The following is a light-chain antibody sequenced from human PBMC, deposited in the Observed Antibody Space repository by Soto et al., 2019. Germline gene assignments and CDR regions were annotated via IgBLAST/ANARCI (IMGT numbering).Light chain of an antibody. Sequence: VFTQEPSLTVCPDVTVSLPCASRRGAVTSGYYPNWFQQKPGQAPRALIYRTSNKHSWTPARFSGSLLGGKAALTLSGVQPEDEAEYYCLLYYGRAYVFGTRTKVTVL. V-gene: IGLV7-43*01. J-gene: IGLJ1*01. CDR3: LLYYGRAYV. CDR2: RTS. CDR1: RGAVTSGYY.